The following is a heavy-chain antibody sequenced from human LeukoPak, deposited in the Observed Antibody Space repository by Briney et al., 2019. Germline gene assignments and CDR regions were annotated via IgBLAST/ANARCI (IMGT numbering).Heavy chain of an antibody. J-gene: IGHJ3*02. V-gene: IGHV3-23*01. CDR3: AKELGDSGSYLVKGAFDI. D-gene: IGHD1-26*01. Sequence: GGSLRLSCAASGFTVSSNYMSWDRQAPGKVLEWVSAISGSGGSTYYADSVKGRFTISRDNSKNTLYLQMNGLRAEDTAVYYCAKELGDSGSYLVKGAFDIWGQGTMVTVSS. CDR1: GFTVSSNY. CDR2: ISGSGGST.